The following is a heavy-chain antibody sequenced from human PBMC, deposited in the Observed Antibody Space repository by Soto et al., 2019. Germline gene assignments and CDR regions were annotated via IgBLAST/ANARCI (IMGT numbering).Heavy chain of an antibody. J-gene: IGHJ4*02. D-gene: IGHD4-17*01. V-gene: IGHV3-30-3*01. CDR2: ISYDGSNK. CDR1: GFTFSSYA. CDR3: ASVGRLHYFDY. Sequence: QVQLVESGGGVVQPGRSLRLSCAASGFTFSSYAMHWVRQAPGKGLEWVAVISYDGSNKYYADSVKGRFTISRDNSKNTRFLQMNSLRAEDTAVYYCASVGRLHYFDYWGQGTLVTVSS.